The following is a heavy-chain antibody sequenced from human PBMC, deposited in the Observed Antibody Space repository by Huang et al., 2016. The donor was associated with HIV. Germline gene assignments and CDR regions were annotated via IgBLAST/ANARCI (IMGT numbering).Heavy chain of an antibody. D-gene: IGHD1-7*01. CDR3: ATKTGAMDI. CDR2: IKQDESEK. Sequence: VESGGRLVQPGGSIRLSCVGSTFSFGAYWMSWVRQTPGKGMEWVANIKQDESEKYYVESVKGLFNISRDNAKKILFLQMDNVRVEDTATYYCATKTGAMDIWGQGTAVTVS. V-gene: IGHV3-7*01. CDR1: TFSFGAYW. J-gene: IGHJ6*02.